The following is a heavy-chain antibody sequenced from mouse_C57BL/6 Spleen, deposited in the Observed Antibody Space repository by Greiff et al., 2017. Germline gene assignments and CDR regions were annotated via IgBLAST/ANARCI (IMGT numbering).Heavy chain of an antibody. Sequence: VQLQQSVAELVRPGASVKLSCTASGFNIKNTYMHCVKQRPEQGLEWIGRIDPANGNPKYAPKFQGKATITADPSSSTAYLQLSSRTSEDTAIYYCASSYYAKDYWGQGTSVSV. CDR1: GFNIKNTY. CDR2: IDPANGNP. V-gene: IGHV14-3*01. CDR3: ASSYYAKDY. J-gene: IGHJ4*01.